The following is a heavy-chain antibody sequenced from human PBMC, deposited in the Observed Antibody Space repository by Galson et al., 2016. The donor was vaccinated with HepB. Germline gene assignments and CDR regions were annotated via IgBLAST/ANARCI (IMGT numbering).Heavy chain of an antibody. J-gene: IGHJ4*02. V-gene: IGHV3-7*04. CDR2: INQDGSEK. CDR1: GLPFSRFW. Sequence: LRLSCAASGLPFSRFWMTWVRQAPGKGLEWVANINQDGSEKHYLDSVRGRFTISRDNAKNSLYLQMNSLRAEDTAVYFCARAYQYTLDYWGQGTLATVSS. CDR3: ARAYQYTLDY. D-gene: IGHD1-1*01.